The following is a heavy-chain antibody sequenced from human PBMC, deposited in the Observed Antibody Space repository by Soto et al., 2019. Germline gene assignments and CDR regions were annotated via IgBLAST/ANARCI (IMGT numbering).Heavy chain of an antibody. V-gene: IGHV4-34*01. CDR1: GGSFSGYY. D-gene: IGHD3-10*01. CDR2: INHSGST. Sequence: SETLSLTCAVYGGSFSGYYWSWIRQPPGKGLEWIGEINHSGSTNYNPSLKSRVTISVDTSKNQFSLKLSSVTAADTAVYYCARVRMVRGALKKNWFDPWGQGTLVTVSS. J-gene: IGHJ5*02. CDR3: ARVRMVRGALKKNWFDP.